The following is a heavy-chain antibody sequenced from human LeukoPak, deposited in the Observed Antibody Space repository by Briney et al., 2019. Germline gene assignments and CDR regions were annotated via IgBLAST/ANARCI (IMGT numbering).Heavy chain of an antibody. CDR1: GYTFTSNY. D-gene: IGHD3-22*01. Sequence: ASVKVSCKAFGYTFTSNYMHWVRQAPGQGLEWMGWISAYNGNTNYAQKLQGRVTMTTDTSTSTAYMELRSLRSDDTAVYYCARGGYYDSSGDLDYWGQGTLVTVSS. J-gene: IGHJ4*02. V-gene: IGHV1-18*04. CDR2: ISAYNGNT. CDR3: ARGGYYDSSGDLDY.